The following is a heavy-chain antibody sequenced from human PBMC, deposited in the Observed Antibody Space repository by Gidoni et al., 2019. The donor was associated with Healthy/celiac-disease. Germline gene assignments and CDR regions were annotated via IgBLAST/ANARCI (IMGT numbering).Heavy chain of an antibody. J-gene: IGHJ6*02. D-gene: IGHD6-6*01. CDR2: IYSGGST. CDR1: GFTVSSNY. Sequence: EVQLVESGGGLIQPGGSLRLSCAASGFTVSSNYMSWVRQAPGKGLAWVSVIYSGGSTYYADSVKGRFTISRDNSKNTLYLQMNSLRAEDTAVYYCARESYSSSSGPANYYYGMDVWGQGTTVTVSS. CDR3: ARESYSSSSGPANYYYGMDV. V-gene: IGHV3-53*01.